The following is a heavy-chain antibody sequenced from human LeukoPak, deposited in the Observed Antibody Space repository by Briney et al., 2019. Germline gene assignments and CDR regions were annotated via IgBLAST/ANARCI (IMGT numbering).Heavy chain of an antibody. Sequence: GGSLRLSFAASGFTFSGFGMSWVRQAPGKGLEWVSGISGGPVSTSYADSVKGRFTISRDNSKNMLYLQMNSLRAEDTAVYYCAKSGRYCSGSTCYQEASLDYWGQGTLVTVSS. D-gene: IGHD2-15*01. V-gene: IGHV3-23*01. CDR3: AKSGRYCSGSTCYQEASLDY. J-gene: IGHJ4*02. CDR1: GFTFSGFG. CDR2: ISGGPVST.